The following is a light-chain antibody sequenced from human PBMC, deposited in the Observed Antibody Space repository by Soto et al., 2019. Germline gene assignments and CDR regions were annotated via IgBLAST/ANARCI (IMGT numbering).Light chain of an antibody. CDR3: SSYTTTNTLV. V-gene: IGLV2-14*02. J-gene: IGLJ3*02. CDR2: AVS. Sequence: QSALTQPASVFGSPGQSITISCTGTSSDVGRYDLVSWYQQHPGKAPKFMIYAVSNRPSGVSNRFSGSKSGNTASLTISGLQAEDEADYYCSSYTTTNTLVFGGGTKLTVL. CDR1: SSDVGRYDL.